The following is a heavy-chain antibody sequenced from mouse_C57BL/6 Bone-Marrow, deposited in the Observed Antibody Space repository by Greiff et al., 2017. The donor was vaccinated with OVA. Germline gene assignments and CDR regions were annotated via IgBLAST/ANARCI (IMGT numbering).Heavy chain of an antibody. CDR1: GFTFSSYG. V-gene: IGHV5-6*01. Sequence: DVHLVESGGDLVKPGGSLKLSCAASGFTFSSYGMSWVRQTPDKRLEWVATISSGGSYTYYPDSVKGRFTISRDNAKNTLYLQMSSLKSEDTAMYYCARQGDGYFLFAYWGQGTLVTVSA. D-gene: IGHD2-3*01. CDR3: ARQGDGYFLFAY. CDR2: ISSGGSYT. J-gene: IGHJ3*01.